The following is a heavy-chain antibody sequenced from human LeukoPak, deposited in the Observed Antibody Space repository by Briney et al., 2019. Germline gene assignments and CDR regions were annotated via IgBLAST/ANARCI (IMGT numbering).Heavy chain of an antibody. J-gene: IGHJ1*01. CDR1: GFTFSSYA. CDR2: ISGSGGST. Sequence: GGSLRLSCAASGFTFSSYAMSWVRQAPGKGLEWVSAISGSGGSTYYADSVKGRFTISRDNSKNTLYLQMNSLRAEDTAVYYCARVDLGYGDYGYFQHWGQGTLVTVSS. CDR3: ARVDLGYGDYGYFQH. V-gene: IGHV3-23*01. D-gene: IGHD4-17*01.